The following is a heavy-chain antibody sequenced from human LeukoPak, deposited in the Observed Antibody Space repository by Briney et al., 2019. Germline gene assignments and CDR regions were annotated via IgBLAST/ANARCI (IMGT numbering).Heavy chain of an antibody. CDR1: GFTFSSYA. CDR3: ARAKVANTEYFQH. J-gene: IGHJ1*01. CDR2: ISGSGGST. V-gene: IGHV3-23*01. Sequence: PGGSLRLSCAASGFTFSSYAMSWVRQAPGKGLEWVSAISGSGGSTYYADSVKGRFTISRDNSKNTLYLQMNSLRAEDTAVYYCARAKVANTEYFQHWGQGTLVTVSS. D-gene: IGHD5-12*01.